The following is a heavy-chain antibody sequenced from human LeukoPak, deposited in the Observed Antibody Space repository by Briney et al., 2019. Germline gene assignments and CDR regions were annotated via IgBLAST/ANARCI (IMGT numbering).Heavy chain of an antibody. Sequence: PSETLSLTCIVSGGSISGYYSSWIRQPPGKGLEWIGFIYYSGTTNYNPSLKSRVTISVDTSKSQFSLSLNSVTAADTAVYYCAREGDYSGYFGLRSFDLWGRGTLVTVSS. CDR1: GGSISGYY. D-gene: IGHD5-12*01. CDR3: AREGDYSGYFGLRSFDL. V-gene: IGHV4-59*01. CDR2: IYYSGTT. J-gene: IGHJ2*01.